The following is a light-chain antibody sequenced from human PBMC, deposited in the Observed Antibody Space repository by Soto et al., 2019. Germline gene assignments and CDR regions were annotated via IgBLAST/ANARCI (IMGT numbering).Light chain of an antibody. CDR2: GAS. V-gene: IGKV3-20*01. CDR1: QSVSTNY. J-gene: IGKJ1*01. CDR3: QQYATSPLT. Sequence: ESVFTHFPGTLSLSPGERATLSCRASQSVSTNYLAWYQQKPGQAPRLVLFGASNRATGIPDRFSARGSGTEFTLTISRLEPEDVAVYDCQQYATSPLTFGDGTKVEI.